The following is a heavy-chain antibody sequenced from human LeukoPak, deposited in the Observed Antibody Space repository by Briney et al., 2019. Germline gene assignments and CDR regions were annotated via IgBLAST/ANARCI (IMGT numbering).Heavy chain of an antibody. CDR3: ACLPYSSGWLDS. Sequence: ASVKVSCTASGYTFTGYYMHWVRQAPGQGLEWMGWINPNSGGTNYAQKFQGRVTMTRDTSISTAYMELSRLRSDDTAVYYCACLPYSSGWLDSTGQGTLVTVSS. D-gene: IGHD6-19*01. J-gene: IGHJ5*01. CDR1: GYTFTGYY. CDR2: INPNSGGT. V-gene: IGHV1-2*02.